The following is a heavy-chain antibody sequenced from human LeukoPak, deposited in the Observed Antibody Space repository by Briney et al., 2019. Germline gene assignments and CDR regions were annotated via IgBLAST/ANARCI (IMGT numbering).Heavy chain of an antibody. CDR3: ARRRIAARPWGGWFDP. V-gene: IGHV4-34*01. J-gene: IGHJ5*02. D-gene: IGHD6-6*01. CDR2: INHSGST. Sequence: SETLSLTCAVYGGSFSGYYWSWIRQPPGKGLEWIGEINHSGSTNYNPSLKSRVTISVDTSKNQFSLKLSSVTAADTAVYCCARRRIAARPWGGWFDPWGQGTLVTVSS. CDR1: GGSFSGYY.